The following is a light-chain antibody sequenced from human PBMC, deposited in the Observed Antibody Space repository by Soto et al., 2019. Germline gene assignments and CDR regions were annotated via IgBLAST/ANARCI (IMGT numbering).Light chain of an antibody. CDR1: QSVDSN. J-gene: IGKJ1*01. Sequence: EILMTQSPATLSVSPGERGTVSCRASQSVDSNLAWYQQKPGQAPRLLIYGASTRATGIPDRFSGSGSGTDFTLTISRLEPEDSAVYYCQQYGSSPTWPVGQGTKVDSK. V-gene: IGKV3-20*01. CDR3: QQYGSSPTWP. CDR2: GAS.